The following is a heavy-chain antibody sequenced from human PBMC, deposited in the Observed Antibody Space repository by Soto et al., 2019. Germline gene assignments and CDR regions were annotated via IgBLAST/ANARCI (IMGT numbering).Heavy chain of an antibody. CDR1: GFSVRANY. CDR2: IYDTDTT. D-gene: IGHD5-18*01. V-gene: IGHV3-53*01. J-gene: IGHJ4*02. Sequence: EVQLVESGGGLIQPGGSLRLSCAVSGFSVRANYMSWVRQAPGKGLEWVSVIYDTDTTYYADSVKGRFIISRDISKNILYLQMNVLRAEDTALYYCHGYGYWGQGTLGTVSS. CDR3: HGYGY.